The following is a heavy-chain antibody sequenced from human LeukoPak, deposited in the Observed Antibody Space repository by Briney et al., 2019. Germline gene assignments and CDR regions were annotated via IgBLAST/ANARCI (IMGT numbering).Heavy chain of an antibody. Sequence: WASVKVSCKASGGTFSSYAISWVRQAPGQGLEWMGGIIPIFGTANYAQKFQGRVTITTDESTSTACMELSSLRSEDTAVYYCARDSLHSYSSSWGHHDAFDIWGQGTMVTVSS. V-gene: IGHV1-69*05. CDR1: GGTFSSYA. D-gene: IGHD6-13*01. CDR3: ARDSLHSYSSSWGHHDAFDI. J-gene: IGHJ3*02. CDR2: IIPIFGTA.